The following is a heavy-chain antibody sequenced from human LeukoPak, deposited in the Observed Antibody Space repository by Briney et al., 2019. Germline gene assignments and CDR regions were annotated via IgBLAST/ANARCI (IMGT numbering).Heavy chain of an antibody. CDR3: ARDLGSRKLLWFGELFFGMDV. D-gene: IGHD3-10*01. CDR2: INPNSGGT. V-gene: IGHV1-2*02. J-gene: IGHJ6*02. Sequence: GASVKVACKAAAYTFTGYYMHWVRQAPGQGIEWMGWINPNSGGTNYAQKFQGRVTMTRDTSISTAYMELSRLRSDDTAVYHCARDLGSRKLLWFGELFFGMDVWGQGTTVTVSS. CDR1: AYTFTGYY.